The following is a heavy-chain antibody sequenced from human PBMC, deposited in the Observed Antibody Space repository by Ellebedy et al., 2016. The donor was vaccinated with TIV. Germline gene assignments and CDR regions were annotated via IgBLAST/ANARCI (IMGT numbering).Heavy chain of an antibody. J-gene: IGHJ5*02. CDR1: GYTFTGYY. D-gene: IGHD1-26*01. CDR3: ARDGIAGATRFDP. Sequence: ASVKVSXXASGYTFTGYYIHWVRQAPGQGLEWMGIINPNGASTSYAQKFQGRVTVTSDTSTSTVYMEVTSLTSEDTAVYYCARDGIAGATRFDPWGQGTLVTVSS. V-gene: IGHV1-46*01. CDR2: INPNGAST.